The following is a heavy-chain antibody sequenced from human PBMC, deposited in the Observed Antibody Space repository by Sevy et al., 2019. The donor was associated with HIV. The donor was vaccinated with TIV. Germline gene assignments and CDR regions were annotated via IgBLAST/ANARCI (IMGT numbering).Heavy chain of an antibody. V-gene: IGHV3-48*02. Sequence: GGSLRLSCATSGFTFSSYSMNWVRQAPGKGLEWISYISTSSTVYYADSAKGRFTISRDNAKNLLYLQMNSLRDEDTAVYYCARGIGSADAFDIWGQGTMVTV. CDR1: GFTFSSYS. D-gene: IGHD2-21*01. CDR2: ISTSSTV. J-gene: IGHJ3*02. CDR3: ARGIGSADAFDI.